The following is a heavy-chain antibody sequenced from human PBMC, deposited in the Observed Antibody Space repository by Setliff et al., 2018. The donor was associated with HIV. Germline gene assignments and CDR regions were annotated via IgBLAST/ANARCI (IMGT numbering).Heavy chain of an antibody. V-gene: IGHV3-23*01. J-gene: IGHJ4*02. D-gene: IGHD4-4*01. Sequence: GGSLRLSCAASGFSFRSYAVSWVRQAPGKRLEWVSVISGSGDITYYRESVKGRFTVSRDNSNNTVYLQMNSLRAEDTAMYYCAKTQTVITVYGPFDSWGQGTPVTVSS. CDR3: AKTQTVITVYGPFDS. CDR1: GFSFRSYA. CDR2: ISGSGDIT.